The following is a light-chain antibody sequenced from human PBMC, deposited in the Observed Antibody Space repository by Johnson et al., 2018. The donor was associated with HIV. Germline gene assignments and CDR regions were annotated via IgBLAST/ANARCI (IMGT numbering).Light chain of an antibody. CDR1: SSNIGNNY. J-gene: IGLJ1*01. V-gene: IGLV1-51*01. CDR3: GTWDSSLSAGGFV. Sequence: QSVLTQPPSVSAAPGQKVTISCSGSSSNIGNNYVSWYQQLPGTAPKLLIYDNNKPPSGIPDRFSGSKSGTSATLGLTGLPTGAEADYYCGTWDSSLSAGGFVFGTGTKVTVL. CDR2: DNN.